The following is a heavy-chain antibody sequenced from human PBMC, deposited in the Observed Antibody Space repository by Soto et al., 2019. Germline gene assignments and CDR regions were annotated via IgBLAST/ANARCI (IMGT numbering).Heavy chain of an antibody. J-gene: IGHJ4*02. CDR1: GFSLSTTEVG. V-gene: IGHV2-5*02. CDR3: ARQAPLAVAESFDN. D-gene: IGHD6-13*01. Sequence: SGPTLVNPTQTLTLTCTFSGFSLSTTEVGVAWIRQPPGKALECLALIYWDDDKRYSPSLKSRLTITKDTSKNQVVLTMTNMDPVDTATYYCARQAPLAVAESFDNWGQGTLVTVSS. CDR2: IYWDDDK.